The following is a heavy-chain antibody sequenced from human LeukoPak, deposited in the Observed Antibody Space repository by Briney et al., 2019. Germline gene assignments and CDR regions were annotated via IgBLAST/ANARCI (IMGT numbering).Heavy chain of an antibody. CDR3: ARRYYSSSYSLDY. CDR2: IYPGDSGT. J-gene: IGHJ4*02. D-gene: IGHD6-6*01. V-gene: IGHV5-51*01. CDR1: GYSFTNYW. Sequence: GEALKISCKGSGYSFTNYWIGWGRQMDGEGREWRGMIYPGDSGTRYSPSFQGQVTVSADNSISTAYLQWSSLKASDTAIYYCARRYYSSSYSLDYWGQGTLVTVSS.